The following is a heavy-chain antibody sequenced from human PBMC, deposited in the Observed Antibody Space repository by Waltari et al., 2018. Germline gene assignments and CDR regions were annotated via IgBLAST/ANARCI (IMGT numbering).Heavy chain of an antibody. CDR3: ASPISRDGYELSVGDY. CDR1: GGSISSSSYY. V-gene: IGHV4-39*01. J-gene: IGHJ4*02. D-gene: IGHD5-12*01. CDR2: IYYSGST. Sequence: QLQLQESGPGLVKPSETLSLTCTVSGGSISSSSYYWGWIRQPPGKGLEWIGSIYYSGSTYYNPSLKSRFTISVDTSKNQFSLKLSSVTAADTAVYYCASPISRDGYELSVGDYWGQGTLVTVSS.